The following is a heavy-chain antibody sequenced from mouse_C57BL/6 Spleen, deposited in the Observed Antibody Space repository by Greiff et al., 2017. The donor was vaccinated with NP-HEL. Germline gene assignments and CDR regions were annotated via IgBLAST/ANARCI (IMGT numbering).Heavy chain of an antibody. CDR2: ISSGVDYI. CDR3: TRDDYGSSRDY. V-gene: IGHV5-9-1*02. Sequence: EVKLMESGEGLVKPGGSLKLSCAASGFTFSSYAMSWVRQTPEKRLEWVAYISSGVDYISSAATVKGRFIISRDNARNTLYLQMNSLKSEDTAMYYCTRDDYGSSRDYWGQGTTLTVSS. J-gene: IGHJ2*01. CDR1: GFTFSSYA. D-gene: IGHD1-1*01.